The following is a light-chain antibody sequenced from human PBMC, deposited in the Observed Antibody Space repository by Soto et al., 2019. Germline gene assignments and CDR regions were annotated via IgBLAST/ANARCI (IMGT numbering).Light chain of an antibody. V-gene: IGKV1-9*01. J-gene: IGKJ4*01. CDR1: QGVGNY. Sequence: DIQLTQSPSFLSASVGDRVTITCRASQGVGNYLAWYQQRPWKAPNLLIYDASTLHSGVPSRFSGSGSGTEFTLTISSLQPEDFATYYCQQLASYVPLTFGGGTKVQIK. CDR2: DAS. CDR3: QQLASYVPLT.